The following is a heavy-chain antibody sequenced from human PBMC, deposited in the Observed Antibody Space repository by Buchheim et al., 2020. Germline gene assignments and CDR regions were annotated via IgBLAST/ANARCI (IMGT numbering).Heavy chain of an antibody. J-gene: IGHJ6*02. CDR2: IYYSGST. CDR1: GGSISSYY. CDR3: AGLTGYYGMDV. Sequence: QVQLQESGPGLVKPSETLSLTCTVSGGSISSYYWSWIRQPPGKGLEWIGYIYYSGSTNYNPSLKSRVTISVDTSKNQFSLKLSSVTAADTAVYYCAGLTGYYGMDVWGQGTT. V-gene: IGHV4-59*08. D-gene: IGHD1-14*01.